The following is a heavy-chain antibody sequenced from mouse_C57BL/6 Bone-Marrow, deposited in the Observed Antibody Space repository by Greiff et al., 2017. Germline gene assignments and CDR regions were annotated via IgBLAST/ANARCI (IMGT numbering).Heavy chain of an antibody. CDR2: ISNGGGST. CDR3: ARRFDDYDGAWFAY. CDR1: GFTFSDYY. J-gene: IGHJ3*01. V-gene: IGHV5-12*01. Sequence: EVKLQESGGGLVQPGGSLKLSCAASGFTFSDYYMYWVRQTPEKRLEWVAYISNGGGSTYYPDTVQGRCTISRDNAKNTLYLQMSRLKSEDTAMYYCARRFDDYDGAWFAYGGQGTLVTVSA. D-gene: IGHD2-4*01.